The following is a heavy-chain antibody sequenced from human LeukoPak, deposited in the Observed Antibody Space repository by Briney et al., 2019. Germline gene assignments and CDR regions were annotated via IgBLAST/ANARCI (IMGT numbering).Heavy chain of an antibody. V-gene: IGHV1-8*03. D-gene: IGHD1-26*01. CDR3: ARVRYSGLASDY. CDR1: GYTFTSYD. J-gene: IGHJ4*02. Sequence: ASVKVSCKASGYTFTSYDINWVRQATGQGLEWMGWMNPNSGNTGYAQKFQGRVTITRNTSISTAYMELSSLRSEDTAVYYCARVRYSGLASDYWDQGTLVTVSS. CDR2: MNPNSGNT.